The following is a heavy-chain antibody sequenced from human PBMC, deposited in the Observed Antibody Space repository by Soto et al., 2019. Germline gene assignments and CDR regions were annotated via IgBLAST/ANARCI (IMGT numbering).Heavy chain of an antibody. Sequence: GGSLRLSCAASGFTFSSYAMSWVRQAPGKGLEWVSAISGSGGSTYYADSVKGRFTISRDNAKNTLYLHMNSLRAEDTAVYYCAKDAVSSTDFRFGELHFDYWGQGTLVTVSS. CDR2: ISGSGGST. CDR3: AKDAVSSTDFRFGELHFDY. V-gene: IGHV3-23*01. D-gene: IGHD3-10*01. CDR1: GFTFSSYA. J-gene: IGHJ4*02.